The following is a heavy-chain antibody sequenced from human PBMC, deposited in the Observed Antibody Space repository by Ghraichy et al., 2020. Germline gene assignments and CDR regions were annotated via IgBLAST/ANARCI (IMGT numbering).Heavy chain of an antibody. J-gene: IGHJ5*02. V-gene: IGHV4-30-2*01. Sequence: SETLSLTCAVSGGSISSGAYSWSWLRQPPGRGLEWIGFISQSGATFFNPSLRSRATISGDRTENQFSLQLTSMTAADTAVYYCARFVHTVSPREASFDPWGQGIAVIVSS. CDR1: GGSISSGAYS. CDR2: ISQSGAT. D-gene: IGHD6-6*01. CDR3: ARFVHTVSPREASFDP.